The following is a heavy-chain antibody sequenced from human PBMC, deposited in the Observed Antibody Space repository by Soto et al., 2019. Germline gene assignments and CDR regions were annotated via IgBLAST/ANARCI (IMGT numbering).Heavy chain of an antibody. CDR2: IIPIFGTA. CDR1: GGTFSSYA. J-gene: IGHJ5*02. D-gene: IGHD6-13*01. CDR3: ARDPMRQTLVQSRNWFDP. Sequence: QVQLVQSGAEVKKPGSSVKVSCKASGGTFSSYAISWVRQAPGQGLEWMGGIIPIFGTANYAQKFQGRVTITADESTSTAYMELSSLRSEDTAGYYCARDPMRQTLVQSRNWFDPWGQGTLVTVSS. V-gene: IGHV1-69*01.